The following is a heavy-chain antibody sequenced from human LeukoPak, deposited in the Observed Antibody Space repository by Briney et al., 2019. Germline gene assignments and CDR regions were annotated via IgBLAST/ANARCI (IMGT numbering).Heavy chain of an antibody. CDR2: ISSSGSTI. J-gene: IGHJ4*02. CDR3: ARDEQWLVHIDY. Sequence: PGGSLRLSCAASGFTFSDYYMSWIRQAPGKGLEWVSCISSSGSTIYYADSVKGRFTISRDNAKNSLYLQMNSLRAEDTAVYYCARDEQWLVHIDYWGQGTLVTVSS. V-gene: IGHV3-11*01. CDR1: GFTFSDYY. D-gene: IGHD6-19*01.